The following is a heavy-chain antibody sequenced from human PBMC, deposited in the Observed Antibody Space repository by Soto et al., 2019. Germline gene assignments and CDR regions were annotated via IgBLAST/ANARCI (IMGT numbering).Heavy chain of an antibody. D-gene: IGHD3-10*01. Sequence: PSETLSLTCTVSGGSISSSTYSWSWIRQPPGKGLEWIGYIYHSGSTYYNPSLKSRVTISVDRSKNQFSLKLSSVTAADTAVYYCARVVFRGLEVRINWFDPWGQGTLVTVSS. CDR2: IYHSGST. CDR1: GGSISSSTYS. J-gene: IGHJ5*02. CDR3: ARVVFRGLEVRINWFDP. V-gene: IGHV4-30-2*01.